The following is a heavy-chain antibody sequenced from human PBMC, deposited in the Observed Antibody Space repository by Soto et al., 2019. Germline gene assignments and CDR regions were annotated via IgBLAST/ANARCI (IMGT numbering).Heavy chain of an antibody. CDR3: ASSGATYYYDGMDV. D-gene: IGHD6-25*01. V-gene: IGHV1-69*12. CDR2: IIPIFGTA. Sequence: QVQLVQSGAEVKKPGSSVKVSCKASGGTFSSYAISWVRQAPGQGLEWMGGIIPIFGTANYAQKFQGRVTITAHESTSTAYMELSRLRSADTAVYYCASSGATYYYDGMDVWGQGTTVTVSS. J-gene: IGHJ6*02. CDR1: GGTFSSYA.